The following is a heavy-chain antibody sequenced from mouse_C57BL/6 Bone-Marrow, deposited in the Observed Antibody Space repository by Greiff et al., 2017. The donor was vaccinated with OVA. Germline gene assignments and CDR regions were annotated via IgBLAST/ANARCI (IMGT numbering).Heavy chain of an antibody. V-gene: IGHV1-52*01. Sequence: VQLQQPGAELVRPGSSVKLSCKASGYTFTSYWMHWVKQRPIQGLEWIGNIDPSDSEPHYNQKFKDKATLTVDKSSSTAYMQLSSLTSEDSAVYYCARLVTTTGFAYWGQGTLVTVSA. CDR2: IDPSDSEP. D-gene: IGHD2-2*01. J-gene: IGHJ3*01. CDR3: ARLVTTTGFAY. CDR1: GYTFTSYW.